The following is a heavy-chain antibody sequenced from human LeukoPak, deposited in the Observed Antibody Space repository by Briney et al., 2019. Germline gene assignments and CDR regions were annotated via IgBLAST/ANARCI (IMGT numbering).Heavy chain of an antibody. CDR2: INQDGSQR. D-gene: IGHD3-22*01. CDR1: GFTFSIYW. J-gene: IGHJ3*02. V-gene: IGHV3-7*05. Sequence: GESLKISCTATGFTFSIYWMSWVRQAPGKGLEWVANINQDGSQRYYVDSVKGRFTISRDNAKNSLYLQMNSMRAEDTAVYYCAREGIDRDDRAKDAFDIWGQGTMVTVSS. CDR3: AREGIDRDDRAKDAFDI.